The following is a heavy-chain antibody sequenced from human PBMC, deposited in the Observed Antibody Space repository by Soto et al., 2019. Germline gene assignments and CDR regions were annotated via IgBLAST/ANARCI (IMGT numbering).Heavy chain of an antibody. CDR1: GXXFSSYG. V-gene: IGHV3-33*01. CDR2: IWYDGSNK. CDR3: ARVGGDIVVVPAAISYYFDY. Sequence: QVQLVESGGGVVQPGRSLRLSCAASGXXFSSYGMHWVRQAPGKGLEWVAVIWYDGSNKYYADSVKGRFTISRDNSKNTLYLQMNSLRAEDTAVYYCARVGGDIVVVPAAISYYFDYWGQGTLVTVSS. J-gene: IGHJ4*02. D-gene: IGHD2-2*01.